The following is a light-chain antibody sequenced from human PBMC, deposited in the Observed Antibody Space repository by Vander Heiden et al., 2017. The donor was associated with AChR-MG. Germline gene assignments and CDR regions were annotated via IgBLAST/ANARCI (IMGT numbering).Light chain of an antibody. CDR3: MQDLQTLPFT. CDR2: LGS. V-gene: IGKV2-28*01. J-gene: IGKJ3*01. CDR1: QSLLHSSRDNY. Sequence: DRVWIHSLPSLPVTTGEPASISCRSSQSLLHSSRDNYLDWYLQKPGQSPRLLVYLGSNRAAGVPDRFSGSGSGTDFTLKISRVEAGDVGVYYCMQDLQTLPFTFGPGTKVDIK.